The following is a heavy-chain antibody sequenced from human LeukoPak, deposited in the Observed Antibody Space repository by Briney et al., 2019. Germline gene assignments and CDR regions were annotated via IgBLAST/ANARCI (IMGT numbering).Heavy chain of an antibody. CDR3: AREVFGRGFDY. CDR1: GYTFTGYY. V-gene: IGHV1-2*02. CDR2: INPNSGGT. D-gene: IGHD3-3*01. Sequence: ASVKVSCKASGYTFTGYYMHWVRQAPGQGLEWMGWINPNSGGTSYAQKFQGRVTMTRDTSISTAYTELSSLRSDDTAVYYCAREVFGRGFDYWGQGTLVTVSP. J-gene: IGHJ4*02.